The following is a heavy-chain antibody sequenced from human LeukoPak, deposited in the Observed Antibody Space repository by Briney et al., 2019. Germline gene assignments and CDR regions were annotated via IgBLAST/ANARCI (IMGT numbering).Heavy chain of an antibody. J-gene: IGHJ4*02. CDR3: ARGSFRRGGVRDY. CDR2: IYHSGST. D-gene: IGHD3-10*01. CDR1: GGSISSGGYY. V-gene: IGHV4-30-2*01. Sequence: SETLSLTCTVSGGSISSGGYYWSWIRQPPGKGLEWIGYIYHSGSTYYNPSLKSRVTISVDRSKNQFSLKLSSVTAADTAVYYCARGSFRRGGVRDYWGQGTLVTVSS.